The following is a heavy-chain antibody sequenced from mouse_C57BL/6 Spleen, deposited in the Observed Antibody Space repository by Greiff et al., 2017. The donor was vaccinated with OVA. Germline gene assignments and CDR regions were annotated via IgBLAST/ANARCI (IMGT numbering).Heavy chain of an antibody. J-gene: IGHJ2*01. CDR3: ARSPYYYGSTYYFDY. CDR2: IDPSDSDT. CDR1: GYTFTSYW. V-gene: IGHV1-52*01. D-gene: IGHD1-1*01. Sequence: VQLQQPGAELVRPGSSVKLSCKASGYTFTSYWMHWVKQRPIQGLEWIGNIDPSDSDTHYNQKFKDKATLTVDKSSSTAYMQLSSLTSEDSAVYYCARSPYYYGSTYYFDYWGQGTTLTVSS.